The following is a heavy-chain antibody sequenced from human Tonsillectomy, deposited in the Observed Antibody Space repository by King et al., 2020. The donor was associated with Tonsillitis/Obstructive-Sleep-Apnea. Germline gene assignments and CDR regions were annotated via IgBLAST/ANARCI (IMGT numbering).Heavy chain of an antibody. CDR1: GFSINAYE. D-gene: IGHD5-24*01. CDR3: ARFYNGYNPDIDS. V-gene: IGHV3-48*03. J-gene: IGHJ4*02. CDR2: ISASGSSI. Sequence: VQLVESGGGLVQPGGSLRLSCVASGFSINAYEMNWVRQAPGKGLEWVSYISASGSSIYYADSVKGRFIISRDNTKNSVFLQMNILRAADTALYYCARFYNGYNPDIDSWGQGNLVIVSS.